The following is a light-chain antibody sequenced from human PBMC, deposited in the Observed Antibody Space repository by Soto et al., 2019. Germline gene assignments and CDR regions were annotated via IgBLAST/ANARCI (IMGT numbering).Light chain of an antibody. CDR1: SSDVGGYNY. J-gene: IGLJ1*01. Sequence: QSVLTQPSSVSGSPGQSITISCPRTSSDVGGYNYVSWYQQHPGKAPKLMIYDVSNRPSGVSNRFSGSKSGNTASLTISGLQAEDEADYYCSSYTSSSTYYVFGTGTKVTVL. CDR2: DVS. CDR3: SSYTSSSTYYV. V-gene: IGLV2-14*01.